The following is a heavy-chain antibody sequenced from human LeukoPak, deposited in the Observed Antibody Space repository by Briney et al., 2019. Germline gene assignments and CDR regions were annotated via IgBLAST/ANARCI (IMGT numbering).Heavy chain of an antibody. V-gene: IGHV1-69*04. CDR2: IIPILGIA. Sequence: ASVKVSCKASGGTFSSYAISWVRQAPGQGLEWMGRIIPILGIANYAQKFQGRVTITADKSTSTAYMELSSLRSEDTAVYYCARYGSGSSSRFDPWGQGTLVTVSS. J-gene: IGHJ5*02. CDR3: ARYGSGSSSRFDP. CDR1: GGTFSSYA. D-gene: IGHD3-10*01.